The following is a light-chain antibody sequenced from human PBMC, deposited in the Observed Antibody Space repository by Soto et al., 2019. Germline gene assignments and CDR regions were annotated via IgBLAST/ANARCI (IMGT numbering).Light chain of an antibody. CDR1: QSISSY. V-gene: IGKV1-39*01. Sequence: DIQLTQSPSSLSASVGDRVTITCRARQSISSYLKWYQQKPGKAPKLLIYAASSLQSGVQSRFSGSRSGTYFTLTISSLQPEDFATYYCQQSYSTPRTFGQGTKVEIK. J-gene: IGKJ1*01. CDR2: AAS. CDR3: QQSYSTPRT.